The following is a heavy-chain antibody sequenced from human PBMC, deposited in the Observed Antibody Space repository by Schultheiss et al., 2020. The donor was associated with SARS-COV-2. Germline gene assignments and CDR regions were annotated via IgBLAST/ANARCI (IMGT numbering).Heavy chain of an antibody. J-gene: IGHJ4*02. D-gene: IGHD3-22*01. CDR1: GGSISSYY. CDR3: ARHIAYYDSSGISP. V-gene: IGHV4-59*08. Sequence: SETLSLTCTVSGGSISSYYWSWIRQPPGKGLEWIGYIYYSGSTNYNPSLKSRVTISVDTSKNQFSLKLSSVTAADTAVYYCARHIAYYDSSGISPWGQGTLVTVSS. CDR2: IYYSGST.